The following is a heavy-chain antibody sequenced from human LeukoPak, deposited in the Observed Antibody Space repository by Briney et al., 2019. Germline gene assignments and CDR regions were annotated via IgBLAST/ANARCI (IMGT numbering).Heavy chain of an antibody. CDR3: ASRKAYYYGTDV. Sequence: PSQTLSLTCTVSGGSISSGDYYWSWIRQPPGKGLEWIGYIYYSGSTYYNPSLKSRVTISVDTSKNQFSLKLSSVTAADTAVYYCASRKAYYYGTDVWGQGTTVTVSS. V-gene: IGHV4-30-4*01. CDR2: IYYSGST. J-gene: IGHJ6*02. CDR1: GGSISSGDYY.